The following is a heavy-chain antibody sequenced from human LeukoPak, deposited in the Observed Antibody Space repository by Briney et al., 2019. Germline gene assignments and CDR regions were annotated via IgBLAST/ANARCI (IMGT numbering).Heavy chain of an antibody. CDR2: ISGSGGST. Sequence: GGSLRLSCAASGFTFSSYAMSWVRQAPGKGLEWVSAISGSGGSTYYADSVKGRFTISRDNSKNILYLQMNSLRAEDTALYYCAKSYSGSYDNYFDYWGQGTLVIVSS. D-gene: IGHD1-26*01. J-gene: IGHJ4*02. CDR3: AKSYSGSYDNYFDY. CDR1: GFTFSSYA. V-gene: IGHV3-23*01.